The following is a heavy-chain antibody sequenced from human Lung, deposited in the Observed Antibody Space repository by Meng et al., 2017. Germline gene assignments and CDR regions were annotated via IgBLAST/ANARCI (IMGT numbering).Heavy chain of an antibody. CDR3: ARFDISSSGRGDY. CDR2: IFHSGST. CDR1: GGSITSSTG. V-gene: IGHV4-4*02. J-gene: IGHJ4*02. Sequence: LQRSGPGLVKPSGTLSLTCAFAGGSITSSTGWSWVRQTPGKGLEWFGEIFHSGSTNYNPPLESRVTISVDKSKNQFSLKVYSVTAADTATYYCARFDISSSGRGDYWGQGILVTVSS. D-gene: IGHD1-26*01.